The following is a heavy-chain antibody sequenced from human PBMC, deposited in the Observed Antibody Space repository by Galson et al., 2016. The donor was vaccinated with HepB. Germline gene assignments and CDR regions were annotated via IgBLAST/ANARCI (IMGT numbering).Heavy chain of an antibody. J-gene: IGHJ4*02. CDR3: ARRTYSASERYFDY. CDR2: LYPGDSDT. D-gene: IGHD6-13*01. V-gene: IGHV5-51*03. CDR1: GYSFTNYW. Sequence: QSGAEVKKSGESLRISCKAFGYSFTNYWIGWVRQMPGKGLEWMGFLYPGDSDTRYSPSFRGQVTISADTSINTAYLQWTSLKASDTAIYYCARRTYSASERYFDYWGQGTQVTVSS.